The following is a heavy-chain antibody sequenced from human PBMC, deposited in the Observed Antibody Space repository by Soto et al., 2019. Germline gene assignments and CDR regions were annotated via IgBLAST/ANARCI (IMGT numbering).Heavy chain of an antibody. Sequence: EVPLVESGGGLVKPGGSLRLSCTGSGFTFNTAWLTWDRHPPGKGLQLVGRIKSGGAADYGAPVRGRCSISRDDSKNTVYLQMNTLRTDDTAVYDCDTSRAWEEFCSGMDLWGQGMDVCGGGTPVTVS. CDR2: IKSGGAA. J-gene: IGHJ6*01. CDR1: GFTFNTAW. V-gene: IGHV3-15*01. D-gene: IGHD7-27*01. CDR3: DTSRAWEEFCSGMDLWGQGMDV.